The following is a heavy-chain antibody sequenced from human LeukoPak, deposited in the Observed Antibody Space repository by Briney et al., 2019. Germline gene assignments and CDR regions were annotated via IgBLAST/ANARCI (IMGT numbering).Heavy chain of an antibody. CDR3: ARAFGDILTGDDEYFQH. Sequence: ASVKVSCKASGYTFSGFYIHWVRQAPGQGLEWMGWINPNSGVTNYAQKLQGRVTITRDTSIDTAYMQLSRLRSDDTAVYYCARAFGDILTGDDEYFQHWGQGTLVTVSS. D-gene: IGHD3-9*01. CDR2: INPNSGVT. CDR1: GYTFSGFY. J-gene: IGHJ1*01. V-gene: IGHV1-2*02.